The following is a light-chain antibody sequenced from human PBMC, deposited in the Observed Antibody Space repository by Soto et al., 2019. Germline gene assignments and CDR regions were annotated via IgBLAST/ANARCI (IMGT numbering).Light chain of an antibody. CDR1: SSDVGSYNL. CDR3: CSYAGSTTFVV. J-gene: IGLJ2*01. V-gene: IGLV2-23*02. CDR2: EVT. Sequence: QSVLTQPASVSGCRGQWITISCTGTSSDVGSYNLVSWYQQHPGKAPKLMIYEVTERPSGVSNRFSGSKSGNTASLTISGLQAEDEADYYCCSYAGSTTFVVFGGGTQLTVL.